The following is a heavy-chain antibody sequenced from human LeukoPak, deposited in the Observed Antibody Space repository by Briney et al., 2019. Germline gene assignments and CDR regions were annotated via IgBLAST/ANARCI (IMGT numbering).Heavy chain of an antibody. CDR2: IHYSGST. D-gene: IGHD6-25*01. CDR3: ARRPAGYFDY. V-gene: IGHV4-59*08. J-gene: IGHJ4*02. CDR1: RGSISSYY. Sequence: SETLSLTCTVSRGSISSYYWTWIRQPPGKGPEWLGYIHYSGSTHYNPSLKSRVTISVDTSKNQFSLKLSSVTAADTAVYYCARRPAGYFDYWGQGTLVTVSS.